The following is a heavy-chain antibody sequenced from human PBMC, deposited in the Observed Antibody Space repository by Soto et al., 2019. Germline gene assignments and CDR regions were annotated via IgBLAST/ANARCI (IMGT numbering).Heavy chain of an antibody. D-gene: IGHD3-22*01. J-gene: IGHJ4*02. CDR2: ISAHNGDT. CDR1: GYTFTSYG. Sequence: DSVKVSCKASGYTFTSYGISWVRQAPGQGLEWVGWISAHNGDTRYAQNLQGRITMTTDTFTNTAYMELTSLTSDDTAVYYCARDWSRYYDSSVLMWFYCGQGPLVTVSS. V-gene: IGHV1-18*01. CDR3: ARDWSRYYDSSVLMWFY.